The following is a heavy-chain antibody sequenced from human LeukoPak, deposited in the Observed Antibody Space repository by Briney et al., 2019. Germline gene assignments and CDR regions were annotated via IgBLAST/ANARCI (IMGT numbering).Heavy chain of an antibody. CDR2: IYTSGST. Sequence: SETLSLTCTVSGGSISSYHWSWIRQPAGKGLEWIGRIYTSGSTNYNPSLKSRVTMSVDTSKNQFSLKLSSVTAADTAVYYCARVEYSYGYVDYWGQGTLVTVSS. V-gene: IGHV4-4*07. D-gene: IGHD5-18*01. CDR1: GGSISSYH. CDR3: ARVEYSYGYVDY. J-gene: IGHJ4*02.